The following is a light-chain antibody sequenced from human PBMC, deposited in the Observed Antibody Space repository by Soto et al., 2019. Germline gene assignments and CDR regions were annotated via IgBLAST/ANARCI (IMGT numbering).Light chain of an antibody. CDR3: QQYNDWPLT. V-gene: IGKV3-15*01. CDR1: QSVRSN. Sequence: EIEMTQSPATLSVSPGERATLSCRASQSVRSNLAWYQQRPGQAPRLLIYGAFTRATGIPARFSGTGSGTEFTLTISSLQSEDFALYYCQQYNDWPLTFGQGTKVDIK. CDR2: GAF. J-gene: IGKJ1*01.